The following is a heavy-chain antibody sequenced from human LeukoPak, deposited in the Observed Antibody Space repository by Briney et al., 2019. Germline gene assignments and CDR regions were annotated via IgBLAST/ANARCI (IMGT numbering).Heavy chain of an antibody. V-gene: IGHV4-39*07. CDR3: ARDIDDVGALFDF. CDR2: INYSGRT. Sequence: SETLSLTCSISDDSINNDRYFWAWIRQPPGKGLEWIASINYSGRTYDNPAHNSRLIISVDTAKRQFSLQLTSVTAADTALYFCARDIDDVGALFDFWGQGTLVTVSS. CDR1: DDSINNDRYF. J-gene: IGHJ4*02. D-gene: IGHD1-26*01.